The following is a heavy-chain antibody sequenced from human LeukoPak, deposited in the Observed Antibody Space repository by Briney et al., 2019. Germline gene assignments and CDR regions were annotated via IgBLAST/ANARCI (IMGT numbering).Heavy chain of an antibody. Sequence: SETLSLTCVVYGGSLSGYYRSWIRQSPGKGLEWIGEINHSGSTTYNPSLKSRVTISVDTSKNQFSLKLSSVTAADTAVYYCARDISAVTTGDYWGQGTLVTVSS. V-gene: IGHV4-34*01. J-gene: IGHJ4*02. CDR3: ARDISAVTTGDY. CDR1: GGSLSGYY. CDR2: INHSGST. D-gene: IGHD4-17*01.